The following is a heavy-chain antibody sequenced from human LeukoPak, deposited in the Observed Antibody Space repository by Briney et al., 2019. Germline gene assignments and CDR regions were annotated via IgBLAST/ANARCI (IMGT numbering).Heavy chain of an antibody. J-gene: IGHJ4*02. CDR2: ISGSGGST. D-gene: IGHD3-10*01. CDR3: AKTDRFGELFGY. V-gene: IGHV3-23*01. Sequence: GGSLRLSCAVSGFTYSSYAMSWVRQAPGKGLEWVSAISGSGGSTYYADSVKGRFTISRDNSKNTLYLQMNSLRAEDTAVYYCAKTDRFGELFGYWGQGTLVTVSS. CDR1: GFTYSSYA.